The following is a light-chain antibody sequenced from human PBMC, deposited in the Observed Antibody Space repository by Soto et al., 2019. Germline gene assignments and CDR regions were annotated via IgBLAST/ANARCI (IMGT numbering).Light chain of an antibody. J-gene: IGKJ4*01. CDR2: DAS. CDR1: QSVRSY. CDR3: QQRSNWPLT. V-gene: IGKV3-11*01. Sequence: EIVLTQSPATLSLSPGDRATISCRASQSVRSYLAWYQQKPGQAPRLLIYDASNRATGIPARFSGSGSGTDFTLTISSLEPEDFAVYYCQQRSNWPLTFGGGTKVEIK.